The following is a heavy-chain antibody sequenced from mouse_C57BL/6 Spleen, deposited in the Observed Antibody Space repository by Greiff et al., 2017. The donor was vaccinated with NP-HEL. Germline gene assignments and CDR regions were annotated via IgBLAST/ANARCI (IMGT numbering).Heavy chain of an antibody. V-gene: IGHV1-59*01. D-gene: IGHD2-3*01. CDR1: GYTFTSYW. J-gene: IGHJ2*01. CDR2: IDPSDSYT. CDR3: ARIGYSYYFDY. Sequence: VQLQQPGAELVRPGTSVKLSCKASGYTFTSYWMHWVKQRPGQGLEWIGVIDPSDSYTNYNQKFKGKATLTVDTSSSTAYMQLSSLTSEDSAVYYCARIGYSYYFDYWGQGTTLTVSS.